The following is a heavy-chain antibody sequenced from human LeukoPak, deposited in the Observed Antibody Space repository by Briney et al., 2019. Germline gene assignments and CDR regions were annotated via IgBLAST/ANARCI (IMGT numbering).Heavy chain of an antibody. J-gene: IGHJ4*02. V-gene: IGHV3-23*01. CDR3: AKVGGCSGGSCYEYYFDY. Sequence: GGSLRLSCAASGFTFSSYAMSWVRQAPGKGLEWVSAISGSGGSTYYADSAKGRFTISRDNSKNTLYLQMNSLRAEDTAVYYCAKVGGCSGGSCYEYYFDYWGQGTLVTVSS. CDR2: ISGSGGST. D-gene: IGHD2-15*01. CDR1: GFTFSSYA.